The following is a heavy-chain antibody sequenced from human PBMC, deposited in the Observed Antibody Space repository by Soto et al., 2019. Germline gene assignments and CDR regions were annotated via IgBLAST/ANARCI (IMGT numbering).Heavy chain of an antibody. V-gene: IGHV1-69*13. CDR2: IIPIFGTA. CDR3: ASLYSSSSRAFDI. Sequence: SLKVSCKASGGTFSSYAISWVRKDPGQGLEWMGGIIPIFGTANYAQKFQGRVTITADESTSTAYMELSSLRSEDTGVDYCASLYSSSSRAFDIWGQGTMVTVSS. CDR1: GGTFSSYA. D-gene: IGHD6-6*01. J-gene: IGHJ3*02.